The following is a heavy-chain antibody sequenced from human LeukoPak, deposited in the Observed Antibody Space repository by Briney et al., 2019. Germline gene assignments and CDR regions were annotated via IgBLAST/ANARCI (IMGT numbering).Heavy chain of an antibody. J-gene: IGHJ4*02. CDR2: IRYDGSNK. CDR1: GFTFSSYG. V-gene: IGHV3-30*02. D-gene: IGHD6-19*01. Sequence: GGSLRLSCAASGFTFSSYGIHWVRQAPGKGLEWVAFIRYDGSNKYYTDSVKGRFTISRDNSKNTLYLQMNSLRAEDTAVYYCARDRGLWLVYWGQGTLVSVSS. CDR3: ARDRGLWLVY.